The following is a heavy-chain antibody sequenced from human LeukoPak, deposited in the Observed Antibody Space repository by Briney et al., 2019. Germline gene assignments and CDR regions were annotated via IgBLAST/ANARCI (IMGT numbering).Heavy chain of an antibody. D-gene: IGHD6-13*01. CDR2: ISGSGANT. CDR1: GFTFSSYA. V-gene: IGHV3-23*01. Sequence: GSLRLSCAASGFTFSSYAMSWVRQAPGKGLEWVSAISGSGANTYYTDSVKGRFTISRDNAKNTLYLQMNSLRAEDTAVYYCARASAAGIMLDSWGQGTLVTVSS. J-gene: IGHJ4*02. CDR3: ARASAAGIMLDS.